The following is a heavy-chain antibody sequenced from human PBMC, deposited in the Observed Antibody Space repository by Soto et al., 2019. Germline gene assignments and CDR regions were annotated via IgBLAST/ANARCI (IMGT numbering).Heavy chain of an antibody. Sequence: EVQLVESGGGLVKPGGSLRLSCAASGFTFSSYSMNWVRQAPGKGLEWVSSISSSSSYIYYADSVKGRFTISRDNAKNSLYLQMKSLRAEDTAVYYCGRQVPGYSSGWYDYWGQGTLVTVSS. V-gene: IGHV3-21*01. CDR1: GFTFSSYS. CDR2: ISSSSSYI. J-gene: IGHJ4*02. D-gene: IGHD6-19*01. CDR3: GRQVPGYSSGWYDY.